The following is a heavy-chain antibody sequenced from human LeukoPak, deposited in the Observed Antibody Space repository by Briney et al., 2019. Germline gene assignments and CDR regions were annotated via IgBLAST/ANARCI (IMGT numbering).Heavy chain of an antibody. V-gene: IGHV3-21*01. Sequence: GGSLRLSCAASGFTFSSYSMNWVRQAPGKGLEWVSSISSSSSYIYYADSVKGRFTISRDNAKNSPYLQMNSLRAEDTAVYYCAKGYSGYDVFDYWGQGTLVTVSS. CDR3: AKGYSGYDVFDY. CDR1: GFTFSSYS. CDR2: ISSSSSYI. D-gene: IGHD5-12*01. J-gene: IGHJ4*02.